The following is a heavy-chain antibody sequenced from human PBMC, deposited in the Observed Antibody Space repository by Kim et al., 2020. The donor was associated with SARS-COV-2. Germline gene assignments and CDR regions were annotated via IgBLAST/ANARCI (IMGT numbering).Heavy chain of an antibody. J-gene: IGHJ5*02. CDR2: INHSGST. V-gene: IGHV4-34*01. CDR1: GGSFSGYY. CDR3: ASMRYSRGWFDP. Sequence: SETLSLTCAVYGGSFSGYYWSWIRQPPGKGLEWIGEINHSGSTNYNPSLKSRVTISVDTSKNQFSLKLSSVTAADTAVYYCASMRYSRGWFDPWGQGTLV. D-gene: IGHD6-13*01.